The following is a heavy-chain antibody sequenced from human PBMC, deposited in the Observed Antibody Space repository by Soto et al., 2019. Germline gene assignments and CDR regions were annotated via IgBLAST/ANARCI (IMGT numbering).Heavy chain of an antibody. CDR2: ISSNGGST. V-gene: IGHV3-64*01. J-gene: IGHJ6*03. CDR1: GFTFSSYA. D-gene: IGHD2-15*01. Sequence: GGSLRLSCAASGFTFSSYAMHWVRQAPGKGLEYVSAISSNGGSTYYANSVKGRFTISRDNSKNTLYLQMGSLRAEDMAVYYCARSSYCSGGSCTRGYYYYMDVWGKGTTVTVSS. CDR3: ARSSYCSGGSCTRGYYYYMDV.